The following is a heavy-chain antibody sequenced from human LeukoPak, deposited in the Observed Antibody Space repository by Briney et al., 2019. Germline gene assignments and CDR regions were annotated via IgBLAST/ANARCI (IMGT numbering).Heavy chain of an antibody. CDR3: ARDRGYCSSTSCYTRIDY. CDR1: GFTFSYYS. J-gene: IGHJ4*02. V-gene: IGHV3-21*01. Sequence: GGSLRLSCAASGFTFSYYSMNWVRQAPGKGLEWVSSISSSSSYIYYADSVKGRFTISRDNAKNSLYLQMNSLRAEDTAVYYCARDRGYCSSTSCYTRIDYWGQGTLVTVSS. CDR2: ISSSSSYI. D-gene: IGHD2-2*02.